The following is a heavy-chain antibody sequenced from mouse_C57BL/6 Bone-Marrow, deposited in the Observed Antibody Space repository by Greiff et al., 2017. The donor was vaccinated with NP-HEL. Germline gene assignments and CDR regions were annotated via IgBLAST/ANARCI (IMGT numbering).Heavy chain of an antibody. CDR1: GYTFTDYE. V-gene: IGHV1-15*01. D-gene: IGHD5-1*01. J-gene: IGHJ2*01. Sequence: QVQLKQSGAELVRPGASVTLSCKASGYTFTDYEMHWVKQTPVHGLEWIGAIDPETGGTAYNQKFKGKAILTADKSSSTAYMELRSLTSEDSAVYYCTSTYDTHDYWGQGTALTVS. CDR3: TSTYDTHDY. CDR2: IDPETGGT.